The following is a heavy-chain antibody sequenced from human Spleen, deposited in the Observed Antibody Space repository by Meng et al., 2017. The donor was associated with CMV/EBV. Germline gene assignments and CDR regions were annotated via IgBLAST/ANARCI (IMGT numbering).Heavy chain of an antibody. CDR2: ISDSGDSP. Sequence: GESLKISCTASGFTFNSYAMTWVRQAPGKGLEWVSLISDSGDSPYYADSVKGRFIISRDNSKNMLYLQMTSLRADDTAIYYCANTLTGYGGEDSLGQGTLVPLSS. D-gene: IGHD5-18*01. V-gene: IGHV3-23*01. CDR3: ANTLTGYGGEDS. J-gene: IGHJ4*02. CDR1: GFTFNSYA.